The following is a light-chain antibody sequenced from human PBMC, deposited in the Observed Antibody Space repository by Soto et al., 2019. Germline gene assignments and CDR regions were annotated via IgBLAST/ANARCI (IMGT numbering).Light chain of an antibody. CDR1: SSNIGSNS. CDR2: RNN. CDR3: AAWDDSLDGGV. J-gene: IGLJ3*02. Sequence: QSVLTQPPSASGTPGQRVTISCSGSSSNIGSNSVNWYRQLPGTAPKLLIYRNNQRPSGVPDRFSGSKSGTSASLAISGLQSEDEADYYCAAWDDSLDGGVFGGGTKLTV. V-gene: IGLV1-44*01.